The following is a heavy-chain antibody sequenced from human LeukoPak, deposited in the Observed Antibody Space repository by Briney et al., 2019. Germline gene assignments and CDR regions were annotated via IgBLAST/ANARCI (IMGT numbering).Heavy chain of an antibody. CDR2: IHSDGRTT. D-gene: IGHD3-10*01. CDR1: GFTFSNYW. Sequence: GGSLRLSCAASGFTFSNYWMHWVHLAPGKGLVWVSRIHSDGRTTDYADSVKGRFTISRDNAKNTLNLQMNSLRADDTAVYYCARDPRGGTLDYWGQGALVTVSS. CDR3: ARDPRGGTLDY. V-gene: IGHV3-74*01. J-gene: IGHJ4*02.